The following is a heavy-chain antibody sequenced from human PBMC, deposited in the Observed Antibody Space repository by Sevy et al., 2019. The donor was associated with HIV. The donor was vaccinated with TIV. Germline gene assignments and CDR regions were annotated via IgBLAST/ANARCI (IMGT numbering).Heavy chain of an antibody. CDR2: IYQNGNI. J-gene: IGHJ4*02. Sequence: SETLSLTCTVSGGSITSLYWNWIRQPPGKGLEWIANIYQNGNINYNPSLKSRVSLSLDTSKNQFSLRLSSVTAADTAMYYCAGENAWGRGYSWGQGTLVTVSS. V-gene: IGHV4-59*08. CDR3: AGENAWGRGYS. CDR1: GGSITSLY. D-gene: IGHD1-26*01.